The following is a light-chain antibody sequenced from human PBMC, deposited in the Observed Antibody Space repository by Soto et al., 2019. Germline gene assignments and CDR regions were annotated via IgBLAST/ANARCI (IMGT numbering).Light chain of an antibody. V-gene: IGKV1-9*01. Sequence: DIQLTQSPSFLSASVGDLVTVSCRASQDISTSLAWFQQKAGKVPQLLVYPASTLQDGVPSRFSGSGSGTSLTLTILTLQPEDFATYSCQHLFTYPFMFGPGTKLDIK. CDR3: QHLFTYPFM. J-gene: IGKJ2*01. CDR1: QDISTS. CDR2: PAS.